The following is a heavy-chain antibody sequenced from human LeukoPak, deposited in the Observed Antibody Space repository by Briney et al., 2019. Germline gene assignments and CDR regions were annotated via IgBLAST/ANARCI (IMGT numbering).Heavy chain of an antibody. D-gene: IGHD2-15*01. Sequence: PGGSLRLSCAASGFTFSSYSMNWVRQAPGKGLEWVSSISSSSSYIYYADSVKGRFTISRDNAKNSLYLQMNSLRDEDTAVYYCARDVVSSGGFDYWGQGTLVTVSS. CDR2: ISSSSSYI. CDR1: GFTFSSYS. V-gene: IGHV3-21*01. J-gene: IGHJ4*02. CDR3: ARDVVSSGGFDY.